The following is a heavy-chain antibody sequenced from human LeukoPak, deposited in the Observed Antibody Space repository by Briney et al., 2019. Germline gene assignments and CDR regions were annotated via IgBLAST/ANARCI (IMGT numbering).Heavy chain of an antibody. V-gene: IGHV1-69*13. D-gene: IGHD3-22*01. CDR1: GGTFSSYA. CDR3: ARPRDNYYDSSGYYYVPFDY. Sequence: SVKVSCKASGGTFSSYAISWVRQAPGQGLEWMGGIIPIFGTANYAQKFQGRVTITADESTSTAYMELSSLRSEDTAVYYCARPRDNYYDSSGYYYVPFDYWGQGTLVTVSS. CDR2: IIPIFGTA. J-gene: IGHJ4*02.